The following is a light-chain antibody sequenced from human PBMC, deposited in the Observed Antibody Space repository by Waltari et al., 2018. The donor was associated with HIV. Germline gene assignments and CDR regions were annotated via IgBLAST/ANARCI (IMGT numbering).Light chain of an antibody. Sequence: QSVLTQPPSASGTPGQRVTISCSGSSSNIGSGYVYWYQQVPGTAPKLLIYRDTQRPSGVPDRFSGSKSGTSASLAISGLRSEDEADYYCAAWDDSLSGVFGGGTKLTVL. CDR2: RDT. V-gene: IGLV1-47*01. CDR3: AAWDDSLSGV. J-gene: IGLJ3*02. CDR1: SSNIGSGY.